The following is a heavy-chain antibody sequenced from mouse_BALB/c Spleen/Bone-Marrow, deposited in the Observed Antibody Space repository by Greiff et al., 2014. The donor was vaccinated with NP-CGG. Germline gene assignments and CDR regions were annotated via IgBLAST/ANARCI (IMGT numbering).Heavy chain of an antibody. J-gene: IGHJ3*01. CDR2: INPSNGGT. V-gene: IGHV1S81*02. D-gene: IGHD3-2*01. Sequence: VQLQQSGAELVKPGASVKLSCKASGYTFTIYYMFWVKQRPGQGLEWIGEINPSNGGTNFNEKFESKATLTVDKSSSTAYMQLSSLTSEDSAVYYCTRNGPDSSGYPAWFAYWGQGTLVTVSA. CDR3: TRNGPDSSGYPAWFAY. CDR1: GYTFTIYY.